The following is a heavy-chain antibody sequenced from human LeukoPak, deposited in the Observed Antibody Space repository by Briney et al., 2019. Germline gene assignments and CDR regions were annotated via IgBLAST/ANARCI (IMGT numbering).Heavy chain of an antibody. D-gene: IGHD3-22*01. Sequence: SETLSLTCAVYGGSFSGYYWSWIRQPPGKGLEWIGEINHSGSTNYNPSLKSRVIMSVDTSKNQFSLKLSSVTAADTAVYYCARLGLQRRKYYYDSSGYPRRADSYAFHIWGQGTMVTVSS. J-gene: IGHJ3*02. CDR3: ARLGLQRRKYYYDSSGYPRRADSYAFHI. CDR1: GGSFSGYY. V-gene: IGHV4-34*01. CDR2: INHSGST.